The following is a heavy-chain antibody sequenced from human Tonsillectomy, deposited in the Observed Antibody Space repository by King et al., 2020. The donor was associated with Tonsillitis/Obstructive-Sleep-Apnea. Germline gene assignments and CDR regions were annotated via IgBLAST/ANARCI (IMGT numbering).Heavy chain of an antibody. J-gene: IGHJ4*02. CDR3: ARGGPSTTIFGVVNKFYFDS. Sequence: VQLVESGAEVKKPGASVKVSCKASGYTFSGYYMHWVRQAPGQGLEWMGRINPNTGGANFAQTFQGGVTLTRDTSISTAYMELSRLTSDDTAVYYCARGGPSTTIFGVVNKFYFDSWGQGTLVTVSS. V-gene: IGHV1-2*06. CDR2: INPNTGGA. CDR1: GYTFSGYY. D-gene: IGHD3-3*01.